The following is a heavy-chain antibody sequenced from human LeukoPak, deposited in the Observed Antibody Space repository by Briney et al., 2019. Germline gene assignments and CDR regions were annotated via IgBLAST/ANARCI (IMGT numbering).Heavy chain of an antibody. D-gene: IGHD3-22*01. Sequence: GGSLRLSCAASGFTFSSYWMSWVRQAPGKGLEWVANIKQDGSEKYYVDSVKGRFTISRDNAKNSLYLQMNSQRAEDTAVYYCARGGLYYYDSSGYYPTYWGQGTLVTVSS. V-gene: IGHV3-7*01. CDR1: GFTFSSYW. CDR2: IKQDGSEK. CDR3: ARGGLYYYDSSGYYPTY. J-gene: IGHJ4*02.